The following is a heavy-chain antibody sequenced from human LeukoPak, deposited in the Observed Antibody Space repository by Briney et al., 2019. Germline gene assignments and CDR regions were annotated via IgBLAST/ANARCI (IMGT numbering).Heavy chain of an antibody. V-gene: IGHV3-15*01. D-gene: IGHD3-10*01. CDR1: GFTFSNAW. CDR3: GGELPPFDY. Sequence: RSGGSLRLSCAASGFTFSNAWMSWVRQAPGKGLGWVGRIKSKTDGGTTDYAAPVKGRFTFSRDDSKNTLYLQMNSLKTEDTAVYYCGGELPPFDYWGQGTLVTVSS. CDR2: IKSKTDGGTT. J-gene: IGHJ4*02.